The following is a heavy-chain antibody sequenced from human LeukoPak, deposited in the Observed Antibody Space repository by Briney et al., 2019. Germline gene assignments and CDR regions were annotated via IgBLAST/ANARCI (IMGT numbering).Heavy chain of an antibody. CDR1: GFTFSSYW. J-gene: IGHJ4*02. D-gene: IGHD5-18*01. CDR3: ASGGYTYHY. V-gene: IGHV3-7*02. CDR2: MKQDGSEK. Sequence: PGRSLRLSCAASGFTFSSYWMSWVRQAPGKGLEWVANMKQDGSEKYYVDSVKGRFTISRDNAKNSLYLQMTSLRADDTAVYYCASGGYTYHYWGQGTLVTVSS.